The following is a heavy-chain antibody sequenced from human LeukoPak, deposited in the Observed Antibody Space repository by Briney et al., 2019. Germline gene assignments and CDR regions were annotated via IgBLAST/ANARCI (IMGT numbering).Heavy chain of an antibody. J-gene: IGHJ4*02. CDR2: ISAYNGNT. Sequence: GASVKVSCKASGYTFTSYGISWVRQAPGQGLEWMGWISAYNGNTNYAQKLQGRVTMTTDTSTSTAYMELRSLRSGDTAVYYCATYSLAGTSTGFDYWGQGTLVTVSS. CDR3: ATYSLAGTSTGFDY. D-gene: IGHD6-19*01. V-gene: IGHV1-18*01. CDR1: GYTFTSYG.